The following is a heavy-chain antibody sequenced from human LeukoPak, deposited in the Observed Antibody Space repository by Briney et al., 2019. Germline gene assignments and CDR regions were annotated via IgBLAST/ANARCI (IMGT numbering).Heavy chain of an antibody. J-gene: IGHJ5*02. CDR1: GYTLTNYD. CDR3: ARSKAVGGAGWLDP. D-gene: IGHD6-19*01. CDR2: MNPRSGDT. Sequence: ASVMVSCTASGYTLTNYDINWVRQATGQGLEWMGWMNPRSGDTRYSQKFQGRLTIARNTSMNTAYMELSSLKSEDTAVYYCARSKAVGGAGWLDPWGQGTLVIVSS. V-gene: IGHV1-8*01.